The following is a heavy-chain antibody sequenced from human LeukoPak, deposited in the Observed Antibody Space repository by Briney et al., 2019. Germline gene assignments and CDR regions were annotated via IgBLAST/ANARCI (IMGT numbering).Heavy chain of an antibody. CDR1: GFTFSSDS. J-gene: IGHJ3*02. V-gene: IGHV3-74*01. D-gene: IGHD5-18*01. CDR3: ARDKGIKRSFDI. CDR2: SNSDGSST. Sequence: GGSLRLSCAASGFTFSSDSMNWVRQAPGKGLVWVSRSNSDGSSTTYADSVKGRFTISRDNAKNTLYLQMNSLRAEDTAVYYCARDKGIKRSFDIWGQGTLVTVYS.